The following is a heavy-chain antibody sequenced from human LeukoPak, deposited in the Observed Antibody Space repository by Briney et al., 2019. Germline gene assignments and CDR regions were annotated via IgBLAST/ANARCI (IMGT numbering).Heavy chain of an antibody. CDR1: GGSFSGYY. Sequence: PSETLSLTCAVYGGSFSGYYWSWVRQAPGKGLEWVSAISGSGGSTYYADSVKGRFTISRDNSKNTLYLQMNSLRAEDTAVYYCARPSELYYYYYYMDVWGKGTTVTVSS. D-gene: IGHD1-26*01. CDR2: ISGSGGST. J-gene: IGHJ6*03. CDR3: ARPSELYYYYYYMDV. V-gene: IGHV3-23*01.